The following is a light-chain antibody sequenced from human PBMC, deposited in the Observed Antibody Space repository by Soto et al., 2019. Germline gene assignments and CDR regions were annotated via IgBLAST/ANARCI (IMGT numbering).Light chain of an antibody. J-gene: IGKJ3*01. V-gene: IGKV2-30*02. CDR1: QSLVHSDGDTY. Sequence: DVVMTQSPLSLSVTLGQPASISCRSSQSLVHSDGDTYLSWFQQRPGQSPRRLIYQVSNRDSGVPDRFSGSGSGTAFTLKISRVEAEDVGLYYCQSYDSRLSGYVFGTGT. CDR3: QSYDSRLSGYV. CDR2: QVS.